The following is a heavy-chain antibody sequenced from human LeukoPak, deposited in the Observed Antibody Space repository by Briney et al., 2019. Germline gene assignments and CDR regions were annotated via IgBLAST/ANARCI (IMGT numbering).Heavy chain of an antibody. CDR3: ANDGLSYYYYGMDV. V-gene: IGHV3-30*18. CDR2: ISYDGSNK. CDR1: GFTFSSYG. D-gene: IGHD3-16*01. J-gene: IGHJ6*02. Sequence: GGSLRLSCAASGFTFSSYGMHWVRQAPGKGLEWVAVISYDGSNKYYADSVKGRFTISRDNSKNTLYLQMNSLRAEDTAVYYCANDGLSYYYYGMDVWGQGTTVTVSS.